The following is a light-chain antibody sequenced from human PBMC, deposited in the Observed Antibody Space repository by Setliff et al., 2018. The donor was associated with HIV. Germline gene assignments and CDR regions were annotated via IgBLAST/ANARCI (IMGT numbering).Light chain of an antibody. Sequence: QSVLTQPASVSGSPGQSITISCTGTSSDVGNYNLVSWYQHHPGKAPKLIIYEVSRRPSGVSDHFSGSKSGNTASLTISGLQAEDEADYYCCSYTGGDTIYVFGSGTKGTVL. CDR1: SSDVGNYNL. CDR2: EVS. J-gene: IGLJ1*01. CDR3: CSYTGGDTIYV. V-gene: IGLV2-23*02.